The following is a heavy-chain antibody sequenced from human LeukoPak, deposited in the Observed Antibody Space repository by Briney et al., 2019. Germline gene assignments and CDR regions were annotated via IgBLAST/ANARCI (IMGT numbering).Heavy chain of an antibody. J-gene: IGHJ4*02. Sequence: GGSLRLSCAASGFTFSSYGMIWVRQVPGKGLEWVSAISGSGGNTFYADSVKGRFTTSRDNSKNTLYLQVNSLRAADTAIYYCAKVQEMDTILPPFHYWGQGTLVTVSS. CDR3: AKVQEMDTILPPFHY. CDR1: GFTFSSYG. V-gene: IGHV3-23*01. D-gene: IGHD5-24*01. CDR2: ISGSGGNT.